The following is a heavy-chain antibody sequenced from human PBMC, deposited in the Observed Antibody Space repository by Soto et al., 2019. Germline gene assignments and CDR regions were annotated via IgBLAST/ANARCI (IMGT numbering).Heavy chain of an antibody. CDR3: ARDNLQAEGFGVVIIRYYYYGMDV. D-gene: IGHD3-3*01. V-gene: IGHV1-69*01. CDR1: GGTFSSYA. CDR2: IIPIFGTA. J-gene: IGHJ6*02. Sequence: QVQLVQSGAEVKKPGSSVKVSCKASGGTFSSYAISWVRQAPGQGLEWMGGIIPIFGTANYAQKFQGRVTITADDSTSTAYMELSSLRSEDTAVYYCARDNLQAEGFGVVIIRYYYYGMDVWGQGTTVTVSS.